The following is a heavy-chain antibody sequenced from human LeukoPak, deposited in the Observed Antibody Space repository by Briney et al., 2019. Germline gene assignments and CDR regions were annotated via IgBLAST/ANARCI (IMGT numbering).Heavy chain of an antibody. V-gene: IGHV4-4*07. Sequence: SETLSLTCTVSGGSISSYYWSWIRQPAGKGPEWIGRIYTSGSTNYNPSLKSRVTMSVDTSKNQFSLKLSSVTDADTAVYYCARAXXXXXTTXXXXPWGQGTLXTVSS. J-gene: IGHJ5*02. CDR1: GGSISSYY. D-gene: IGHD1-1*01. CDR2: IYTSGST. CDR3: ARAXXXXXTTXXXXP.